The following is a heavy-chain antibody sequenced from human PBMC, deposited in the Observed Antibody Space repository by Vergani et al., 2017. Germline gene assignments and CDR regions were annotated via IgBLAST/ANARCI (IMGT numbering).Heavy chain of an antibody. V-gene: IGHV4-39*01. CDR2: IYYSGST. CDR3: ATLVDCSGGSCLGRYYFDY. CDR1: GGSISSSSYY. J-gene: IGHJ4*02. D-gene: IGHD2-15*01. Sequence: QLQLQESGPGLVKPSETLSLTCTVSGGSISSSSYYWGWIRQPPGKGLEWIGSIYYSGSTYYNPSLKSRVTISVDTSKNQFSLKLSSVTAADTAVYYCATLVDCSGGSCLGRYYFDYWGQGTLVTVAS.